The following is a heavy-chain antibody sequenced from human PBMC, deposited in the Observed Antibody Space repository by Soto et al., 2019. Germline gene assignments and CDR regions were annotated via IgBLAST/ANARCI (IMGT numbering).Heavy chain of an antibody. CDR2: ILVGGST. V-gene: IGHV3-23*01. Sequence: PGGSLRLSCAASGFICTSYDMSWVRQAPGKGLEWVSTILVGGSTHYEDSVKGRFTISRDGSKNTVYLQMNSLTAGDTAVYYCTKATATGGGAFEICGQGTMVPVSS. CDR3: TKATATGGGAFEI. J-gene: IGHJ3*02. CDR1: GFICTSYD. D-gene: IGHD2-8*02.